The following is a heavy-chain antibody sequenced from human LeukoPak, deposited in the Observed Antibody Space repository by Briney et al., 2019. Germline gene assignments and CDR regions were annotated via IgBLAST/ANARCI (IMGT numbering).Heavy chain of an antibody. V-gene: IGHV3-21*05. Sequence: GGSLRLSCAASGFTFSSYSMNWVRQAPGKGLQWVSYISPSSSDLHYADSVRGRFTISRDNAKNSLYLQMNCLRDEDTAVYYCARAQWNSSSDHWGQGALVTVSS. CDR1: GFTFSSYS. D-gene: IGHD6-13*01. CDR3: ARAQWNSSSDH. J-gene: IGHJ5*02. CDR2: ISPSSSDL.